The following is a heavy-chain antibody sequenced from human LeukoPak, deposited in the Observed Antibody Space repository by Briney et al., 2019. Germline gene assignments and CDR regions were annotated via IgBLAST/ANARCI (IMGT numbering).Heavy chain of an antibody. V-gene: IGHV3-30*18. CDR2: ISYDGSNK. D-gene: IGHD2-21*02. Sequence: PGRSLRLSCAASGFTFSSYGMHWVRQAPGKGLEWVAVISYDGSNKYYADSVKGRFTISRDNSKNTLYLQMNSLRAEDTAIYYCAKYAPPTTVVTRFFDSWGQGSLVSVSS. J-gene: IGHJ4*02. CDR3: AKYAPPTTVVTRFFDS. CDR1: GFTFSSYG.